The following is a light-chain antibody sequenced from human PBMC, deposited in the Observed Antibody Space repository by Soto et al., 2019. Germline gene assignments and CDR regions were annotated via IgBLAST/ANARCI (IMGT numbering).Light chain of an antibody. V-gene: IGLV1-47*02. CDR3: AAWYDSLSGPLGV. CDR1: SSNIGSNY. Sequence: QSVLTQPPSASGTPGQRVTISCSGSSSNIGSNYVYWYQQLPGTAPKLLIYSNNQRPSGVPDRFSGSKSGTSASLAISGLRSEDEADYYCAAWYDSLSGPLGVFGGGTQLTVL. J-gene: IGLJ2*01. CDR2: SNN.